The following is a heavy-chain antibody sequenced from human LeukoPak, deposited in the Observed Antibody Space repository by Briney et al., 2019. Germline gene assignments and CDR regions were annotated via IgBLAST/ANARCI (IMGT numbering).Heavy chain of an antibody. V-gene: IGHV1-2*02. J-gene: IGHJ4*02. CDR3: ARVEYHYDSSGYYDY. CDR1: GYTFTGHY. D-gene: IGHD3-22*01. CDR2: INPNSGGT. Sequence: ASVNVSCKASGYTFTGHYMNWVRQAPGQGLEWMGWINPNSGGTNYAQKFQGRVTMTRDTSISTAYMELSSLRSDDTAVYYCARVEYHYDSSGYYDYWGQGTLVTVSS.